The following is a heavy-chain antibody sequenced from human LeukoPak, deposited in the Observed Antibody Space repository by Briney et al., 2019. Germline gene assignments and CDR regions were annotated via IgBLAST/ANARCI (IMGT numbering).Heavy chain of an antibody. Sequence: PGGSLRLSCAASGFTFSGHYMSWIRQAPGKGPKWLSYIGGTTGVGRTYYADSVKGRFTISRDDSKNSLYLQMTGLRAEDTALYYCATSVRAAGTLDYWGQGTLVAVSS. D-gene: IGHD6-13*01. CDR3: ATSVRAAGTLDY. CDR2: IGGTTGVGRT. V-gene: IGHV3-11*01. CDR1: GFTFSGHY. J-gene: IGHJ4*02.